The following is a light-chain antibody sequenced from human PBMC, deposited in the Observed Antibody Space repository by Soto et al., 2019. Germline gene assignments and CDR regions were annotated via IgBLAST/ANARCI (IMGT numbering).Light chain of an antibody. CDR3: QQSYSTPDT. CDR2: GAS. CDR1: QSVSSN. V-gene: IGKV3-15*01. Sequence: EIVMTQSPATLSVSPGERATLSCRASQSVSSNLAWYQQKRGQAPRLLIYGASSLQSGVPSRFSGSGSGTDFTLTISSLQPEDFATYYCQQSYSTPDTFGQGTKLEIK. J-gene: IGKJ2*01.